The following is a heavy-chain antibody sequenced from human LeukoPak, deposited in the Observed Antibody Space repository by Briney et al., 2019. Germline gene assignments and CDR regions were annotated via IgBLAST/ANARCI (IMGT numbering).Heavy chain of an antibody. D-gene: IGHD3-22*01. V-gene: IGHV3-21*01. CDR3: VRLRRNNDRSGYYYYYDY. CDR2: ISVRSNYR. J-gene: IGHJ4*02. Sequence: KTGGSLRLSCAASGYTFSDFSVTWVRQPPGEGLEWVSSISVRSNYRYYADSVRGRFTISRDDARDSLFLQMNSLRAEDTAVYFCVRLRRNNDRSGYYYYYDYWGQGTLVTVSP. CDR1: GYTFSDFS.